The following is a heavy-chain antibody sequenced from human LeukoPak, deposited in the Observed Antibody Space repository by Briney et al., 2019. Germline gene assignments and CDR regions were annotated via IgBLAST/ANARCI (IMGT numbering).Heavy chain of an antibody. J-gene: IGHJ4*02. V-gene: IGHV1-69*04. Sequence: ASVKVSCKASGGTLSSYAISWVRQAPGQGLEWMGRIIPILGIANYAQKFQGRVTITADKSTSTAYMELSSLRSEDTAVYYCARGLGYYDSSGYLDYWGQGTLVTVSS. CDR2: IIPILGIA. CDR3: ARGLGYYDSSGYLDY. D-gene: IGHD3-22*01. CDR1: GGTLSSYA.